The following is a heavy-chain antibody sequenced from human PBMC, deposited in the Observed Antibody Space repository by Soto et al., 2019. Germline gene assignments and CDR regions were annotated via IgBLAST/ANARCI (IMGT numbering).Heavy chain of an antibody. D-gene: IGHD3-3*01. CDR3: AHRVLRTVFGLVTTTAIYFDF. J-gene: IGHJ4*02. V-gene: IGHV2-5*02. Sequence: QITLNESGPTQVKPRQTLTLTCTFSGFSLTTSGVGVGWIRPSPGKAPEWLALIYWDDDKRYSPSLNSSLTITKDTSKNQVVLTMADLDPADTATYYCAHRVLRTVFGLVTTTAIYFDFWGQGTPVAVSS. CDR1: GFSLTTSGVG. CDR2: IYWDDDK.